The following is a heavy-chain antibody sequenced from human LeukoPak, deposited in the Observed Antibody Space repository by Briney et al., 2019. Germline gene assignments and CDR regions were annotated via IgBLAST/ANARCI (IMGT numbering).Heavy chain of an antibody. V-gene: IGHV4-38-2*02. CDR3: ASNHSLLWFGE. D-gene: IGHD3-10*01. CDR1: GYSISSGYY. J-gene: IGHJ4*02. CDR2: IYHSGST. Sequence: SETLSLTCTVSGYSISSGYYWGWIRQPPGKGLEWIGSIYHSGSTYYNPSLKSRVTISVDTSKNQFSLKLSSVTAADTAVYYCASNHSLLWFGEWGQGTLVTVSS.